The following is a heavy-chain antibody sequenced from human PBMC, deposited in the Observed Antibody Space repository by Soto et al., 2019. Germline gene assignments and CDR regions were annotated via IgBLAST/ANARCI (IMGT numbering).Heavy chain of an antibody. Sequence: EVQLVESGGGLVTPGGSLRLSCVASGFTFNNVWMTWVRQAPGKGLEWVGHIKGETDGGTTDYAAPVKGRFTISRDDSKNTLFLQMSSLKTEDTGVYYCTTDPLPAMARVEGYFDYWGQGTLVTVSS. J-gene: IGHJ4*02. D-gene: IGHD5-18*01. CDR3: TTDPLPAMARVEGYFDY. V-gene: IGHV3-15*01. CDR2: IKGETDGGTT. CDR1: GFTFNNVW.